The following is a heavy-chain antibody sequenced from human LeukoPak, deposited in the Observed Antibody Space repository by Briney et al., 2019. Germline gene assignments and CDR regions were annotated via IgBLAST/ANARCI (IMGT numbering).Heavy chain of an antibody. D-gene: IGHD3-22*01. Sequence: GGSLRLSCAASGFTFSSYWMSWVRQAPGKGLEWVANIKQDGSEKYYVDSVKGRFTISRDNSKSTLYLQMNSLRAEDTAVYYCARVFTGRIPMIVVAKGSQSFDIWGQGTMVTVSS. CDR3: ARVFTGRIPMIVVAKGSQSFDI. CDR1: GFTFSSYW. V-gene: IGHV3-7*01. CDR2: IKQDGSEK. J-gene: IGHJ3*02.